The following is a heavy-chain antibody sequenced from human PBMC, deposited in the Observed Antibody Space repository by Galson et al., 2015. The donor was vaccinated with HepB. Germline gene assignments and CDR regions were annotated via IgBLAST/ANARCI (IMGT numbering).Heavy chain of an antibody. J-gene: IGHJ4*02. CDR2: IWYDGSNK. CDR1: GFTFSSYG. V-gene: IGHV3-33*01. D-gene: IGHD2-2*01. Sequence: SLRLSCAASGFTFSSYGMHWVRQAPGKGLEWVAAIWYDGSNKYYRDSVKGRFTISRDNSKNTLYLQMNSLRAEDTAVYYCARERVGGDFDHWGQGTPVTVSS. CDR3: ARERVGGDFDH.